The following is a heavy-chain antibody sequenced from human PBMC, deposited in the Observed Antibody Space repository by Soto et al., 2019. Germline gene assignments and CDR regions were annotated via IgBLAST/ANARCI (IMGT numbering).Heavy chain of an antibody. CDR1: GDSMSSVDYY. CDR2: ISSRGTV. J-gene: IGHJ5*02. Sequence: SETLSLTCKVSGDSMSSVDYYWSWIRQPTGKGLEWLADISSRGTVYYTPSLKGRHTISMVTSKNQFSLRLRSVTAADTAVYFCARGRTLCSRPIDXWGHGTLVTVSX. D-gene: IGHD2-15*01. CDR3: ARGRTLCSRPIDX. V-gene: IGHV4-30-4*01.